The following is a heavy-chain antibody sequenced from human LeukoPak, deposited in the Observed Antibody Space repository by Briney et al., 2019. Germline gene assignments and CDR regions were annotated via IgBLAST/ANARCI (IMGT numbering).Heavy chain of an antibody. J-gene: IGHJ3*02. CDR2: IYTSGST. CDR3: ACYDSSGYSLDAFDI. V-gene: IGHV4-4*07. CDR1: GGSICSYY. Sequence: SETLSLTCTVSGGSICSYYWSWIRQPAGKGLEWIGRIYTSGSTNYNPSLKSRVTMSVDTSKNQFSLKLSSVTAADTAVYYCACYDSSGYSLDAFDIWGQGTMVTVSS. D-gene: IGHD3-22*01.